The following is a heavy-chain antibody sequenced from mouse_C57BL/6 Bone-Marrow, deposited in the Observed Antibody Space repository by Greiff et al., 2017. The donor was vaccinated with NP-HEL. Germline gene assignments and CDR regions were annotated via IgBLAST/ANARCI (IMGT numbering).Heavy chain of an antibody. CDR3: ARKLWLRRGGNYFDY. CDR2: IYPRSGNT. Sequence: VKLQESGAELARPGASVKLSCKASGYTFTSYGISWVKQRTGQGLEWIGEIYPRSGNTYYNEKFKGKATLTADKSSSTAYMELRSLTSEDSAVYFCARKLWLRRGGNYFDYWGQGTTLTVSS. CDR1: GYTFTSYG. V-gene: IGHV1-81*01. J-gene: IGHJ2*01. D-gene: IGHD2-2*01.